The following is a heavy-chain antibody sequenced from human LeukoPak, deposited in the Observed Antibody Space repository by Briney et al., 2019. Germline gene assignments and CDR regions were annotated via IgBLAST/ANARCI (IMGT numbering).Heavy chain of an antibody. J-gene: IGHJ4*02. CDR3: AAKGNGYTRIYVFAH. V-gene: IGHV3-66*01. CDR1: EFSVSSNY. D-gene: IGHD5-12*01. CDR2: FYASGST. Sequence: GGSLRLSCEASEFSVSSNYMSWVRQAPGKGLEWVSVFYASGSTYYTDSVKGRFTISRDISKNSLHLQMNSLRPEDTAVYYCAAKGNGYTRIYVFAHWGQGTLVTVSS.